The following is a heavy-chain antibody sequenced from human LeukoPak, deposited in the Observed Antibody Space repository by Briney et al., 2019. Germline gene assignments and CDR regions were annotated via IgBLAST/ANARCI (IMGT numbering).Heavy chain of an antibody. D-gene: IGHD3-22*01. V-gene: IGHV3-74*01. CDR1: GFTFSSYW. CDR3: ARVHDSSGYSGYYYYYGMDV. J-gene: IGHJ6*02. CDR2: IKTDGSTT. Sequence: GGSLRLSCAVSGFTFSSYWMHWVRQAPGKGLVWVSHIKTDGSTTAYADSVKGRFTISRDNSKNTLYLQMNSLRAEDTAVYYCARVHDSSGYSGYYYYYGMDVWGQGTTVTVSS.